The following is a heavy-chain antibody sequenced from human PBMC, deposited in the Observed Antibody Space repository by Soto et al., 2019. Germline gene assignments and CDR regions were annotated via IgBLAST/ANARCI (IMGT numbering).Heavy chain of an antibody. CDR1: GGSISSSSYY. CDR3: ARALYDYVWGSYRPIMVGWFDP. CDR2: IYYSGST. Sequence: QLQLQESGPGLVKPSETLSLTCTVSGGSISSSSYYWGWIRQRPGKGLEWIGSIYYSGSTYYNPSLKRRVTISVDTHKNQFDLKLSSVTAADTAVYYCARALYDYVWGSYRPIMVGWFDPWGPGTLVTVSS. J-gene: IGHJ5*02. V-gene: IGHV4-39*01. D-gene: IGHD3-16*02.